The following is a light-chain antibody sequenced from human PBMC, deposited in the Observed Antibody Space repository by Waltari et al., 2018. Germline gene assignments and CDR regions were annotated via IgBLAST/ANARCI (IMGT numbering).Light chain of an antibody. J-gene: IGLJ1*01. V-gene: IGLV1-47*01. CDR1: SSDIGDNY. CDR2: GNT. Sequence: QSVLTQPPSASGTPWQRVTISCSGSSSDIGDNYVYWYKQLPGTAPKLLIYGNTQRPAGVPDRFSGSKSGTSASLAISDLRSEDEADYYCAAWDDNLLYVFGTGTKVTVL. CDR3: AAWDDNLLYV.